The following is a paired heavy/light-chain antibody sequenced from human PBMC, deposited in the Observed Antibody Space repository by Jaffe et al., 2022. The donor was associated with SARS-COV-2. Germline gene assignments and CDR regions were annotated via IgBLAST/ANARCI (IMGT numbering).Light chain of an antibody. V-gene: IGKV1-16*02. CDR1: QGISNY. CDR2: AAS. Sequence: DIQMTQSPSSLSASVGDRVTITCRASQGISNYLAWFQQKPGKAPKSLIYAASSLQSGVPSKFSGSGSGTDFTLTISSLQPEDFATYYCQQYNSYPATFGQGTRLEIK. CDR3: QQYNSYPAT. J-gene: IGKJ5*01.
Heavy chain of an antibody. J-gene: IGHJ4*02. CDR2: IYYSGST. V-gene: IGHV4-30-4*01. D-gene: IGHD6-19*01. CDR3: ARSPGSGWYADGGY. CDR1: GGSISSGDYY. Sequence: QVQLQESGPGLVKPSQTLSLTCTVSGGSISSGDYYWSWIRQPPGKGLEWIGYIYYSGSTYYNPSLKSRVTISVDTSKNQFSLKLSSVTAADTAVYYCARSPGSGWYADGGYWGQGTLVTVSS.